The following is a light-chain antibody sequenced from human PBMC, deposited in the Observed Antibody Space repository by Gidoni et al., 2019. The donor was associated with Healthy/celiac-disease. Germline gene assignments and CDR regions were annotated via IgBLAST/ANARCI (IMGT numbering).Light chain of an antibody. CDR3: QQYNSYPLT. CDR1: QSISSW. CDR2: KAS. J-gene: IGKJ4*01. V-gene: IGKV1-5*03. Sequence: DIQMTQSPSTLSASVGDRVTITCRASQSISSWLAWYQQKPGKAPKLLIYKASSLESGVPSRAVGSGSGTEFTLTISSLQPDDFATYYCQQYNSYPLTFGGGTKVEIK.